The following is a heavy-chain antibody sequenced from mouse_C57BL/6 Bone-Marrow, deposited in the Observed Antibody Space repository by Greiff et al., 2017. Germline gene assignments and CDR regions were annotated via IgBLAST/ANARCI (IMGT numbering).Heavy chain of an antibody. V-gene: IGHV1-81*01. CDR2: IYPRSGNT. D-gene: IGHD2-3*01. J-gene: IGHJ1*03. CDR1: GYTFTSYG. CDR3: ADGFHWYFDV. Sequence: QVQLQQSGAELARPGASVKLSCKASGYTFTSYGISWVKQRTGQGLEWIGEIYPRSGNTYYNEKFKGKATLTADKSSSTAYMELRSLTSEDAAVYFCADGFHWYFDVWGTGTTVTVCS.